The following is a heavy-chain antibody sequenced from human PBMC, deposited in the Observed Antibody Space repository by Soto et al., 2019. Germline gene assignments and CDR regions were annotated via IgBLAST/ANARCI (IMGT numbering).Heavy chain of an antibody. CDR3: AKDHYDFWSGYYTPVRFDP. CDR1: GFTFSSYG. Sequence: QVQLVESGGGVVQHGRSLRLSCAASGFTFSSYGMHWVRQAPGKGLEWVAVLSYDGSNKYYADSVKGRFTISRDNSKNTLYLQMNSLRAEDTAMYYCAKDHYDFWSGYYTPVRFDPWGQGTLVTVSS. D-gene: IGHD3-3*01. J-gene: IGHJ5*02. V-gene: IGHV3-30*18. CDR2: LSYDGSNK.